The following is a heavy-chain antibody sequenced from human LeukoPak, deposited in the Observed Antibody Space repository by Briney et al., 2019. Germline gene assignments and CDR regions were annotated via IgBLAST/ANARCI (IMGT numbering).Heavy chain of an antibody. D-gene: IGHD2-2*01. CDR1: GYTFTSYD. CDR3: ARDLIDCSSTSCRPQSNYYYMDV. CDR2: INPNSGGT. J-gene: IGHJ6*03. V-gene: IGHV1-2*02. Sequence: GASVKVSCKASGYTFTSYDINWVRQATGQGLEWMGWINPNSGGTNYAQKFQGRVTMTRDTSISTAYMELSRLRSDDTAVYYCARDLIDCSSTSCRPQSNYYYMDVWGKGTTVTVSS.